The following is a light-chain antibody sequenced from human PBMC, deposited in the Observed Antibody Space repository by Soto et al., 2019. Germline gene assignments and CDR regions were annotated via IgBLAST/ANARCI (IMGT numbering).Light chain of an antibody. CDR3: QQYYNWPPCT. J-gene: IGKJ1*01. V-gene: IGKV3-15*01. CDR2: VTS. Sequence: EIVMTQSPATLSVSPGERATLSCRASQSVSSNLAWYQQKPGQAPRLLIYVTSTRATGIPARLSGSGSGTEFTLTICSMQSEDFAVYYCQQYYNWPPCTFGQGTKVEIK. CDR1: QSVSSN.